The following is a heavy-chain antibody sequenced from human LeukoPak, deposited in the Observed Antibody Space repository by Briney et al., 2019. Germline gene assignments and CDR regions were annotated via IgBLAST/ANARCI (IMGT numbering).Heavy chain of an antibody. Sequence: ASVKVSCKAPGYTFTDYYIHWMRQVPGQGLEWMGWINPKSGGTDYAQNLRGRVTLTSDMSITTAYMEITRLTTDDIAVYYCARDLGVDGGRTRWAFDIWGQGTMVTVSS. J-gene: IGHJ3*02. CDR2: INPKSGGT. CDR3: ARDLGVDGGRTRWAFDI. CDR1: GYTFTDYY. V-gene: IGHV1-2*02. D-gene: IGHD4-23*01.